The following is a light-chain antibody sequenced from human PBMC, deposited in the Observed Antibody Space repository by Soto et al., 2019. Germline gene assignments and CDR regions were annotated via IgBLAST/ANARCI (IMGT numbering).Light chain of an antibody. CDR3: QQYGSSPRT. V-gene: IGKV3-15*01. Sequence: EIVMTQSPVTLSASPGESATLSCRASQSVDNNVAWYQQKPGQAPRLLIYGASPRATGVPARFSGSGSGTEFTLTISRLEPEDFAVYYCQQYGSSPRTFGQGTKVDI. J-gene: IGKJ1*01. CDR2: GAS. CDR1: QSVDNN.